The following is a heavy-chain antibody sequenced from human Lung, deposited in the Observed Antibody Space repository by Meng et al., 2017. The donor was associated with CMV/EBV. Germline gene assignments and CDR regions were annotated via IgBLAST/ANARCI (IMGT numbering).Heavy chain of an antibody. CDR1: GGSIAGSSYY. D-gene: IGHD2-21*02. V-gene: IGHV4-39*07. J-gene: IGHJ5*02. CDR3: ARDVAVTYNWFDP. Sequence: SETLSLXXTVSGGSIAGSSYYWGWIRQPPGKGLQWIGSIFYSGSTYYNPSVKSRVNISIDTSKNQVSLKLSSVTAADTAVYYCARDVAVTYNWFDPWGQGXLVTVSS. CDR2: IFYSGST.